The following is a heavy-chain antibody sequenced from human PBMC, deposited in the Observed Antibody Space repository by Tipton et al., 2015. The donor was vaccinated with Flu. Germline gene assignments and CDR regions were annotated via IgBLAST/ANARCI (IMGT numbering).Heavy chain of an antibody. CDR3: ARGSGSGTFVIFDY. V-gene: IGHV4-61*02. CDR2: MYTSGST. J-gene: IGHJ4*02. CDR1: GGSISSGSYY. Sequence: TLSLTCTVSGGSISSGSYYWTWIRQPAGKGLEWIGRMYTSGSTNYNPSLKSRLTMSVDASKQQFSLKLSSMTAADTAVYYCARGSGSGTFVIFDYWGQGTLVAVSS. D-gene: IGHD3-10*01.